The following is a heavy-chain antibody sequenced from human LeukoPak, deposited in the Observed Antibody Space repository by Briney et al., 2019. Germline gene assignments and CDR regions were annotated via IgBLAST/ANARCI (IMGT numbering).Heavy chain of an antibody. CDR3: ARDEVASYSSGWKGYFDY. CDR2: IRYDGSNK. V-gene: IGHV3-30*02. D-gene: IGHD6-19*01. CDR1: GFTFSSYG. Sequence: GGSLRLSCAASGFTFSSYGMHWVRQAPGKGLEWVAFIRYDGSNKYYADSVKGGFTISRDNAKNSLYLQMNSLRAEDTAVYYCARDEVASYSSGWKGYFDYWGQGTLVTVSS. J-gene: IGHJ4*02.